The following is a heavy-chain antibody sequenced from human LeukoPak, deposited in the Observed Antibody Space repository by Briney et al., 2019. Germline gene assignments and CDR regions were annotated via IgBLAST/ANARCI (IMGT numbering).Heavy chain of an antibody. CDR1: GWNRSSYT. Sequence: PQGRLSLSCTASGWNRSSYTMNCVRQSPGKGLEWVSSISSSSSYIYYADSVKGRFTISRDNAKNSLYLQMNSLRAEDTAVYYCARDGQVEGLELRVYFGDWGQGTLVTVSS. CDR3: ARDGQVEGLELRVYFGD. J-gene: IGHJ4*02. D-gene: IGHD1-7*01. CDR2: ISSSSSYI. V-gene: IGHV3-21*01.